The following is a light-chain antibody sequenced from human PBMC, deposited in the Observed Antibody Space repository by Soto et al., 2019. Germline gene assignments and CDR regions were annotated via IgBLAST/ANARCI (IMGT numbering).Light chain of an antibody. J-gene: IGKJ3*01. CDR2: DAS. CDR3: QHCDYLPI. V-gene: IGKV1-33*01. CDR1: HDITSF. Sequence: DIQMTQSPSSLSASVGDRVTITCQASHDITSFLNWYQHKPGRAPKLLIYDASILDAGVPTRFSGSGSGTHLTFTISSLPPEDVATYFCQHCDYLPIFGPGTTVDFK.